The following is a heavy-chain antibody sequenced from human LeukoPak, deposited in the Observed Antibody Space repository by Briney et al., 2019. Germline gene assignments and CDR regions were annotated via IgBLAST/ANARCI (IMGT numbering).Heavy chain of an antibody. V-gene: IGHV3-21*01. CDR3: ASSSSLLRVDY. CDR1: GFTFSSYS. J-gene: IGHJ4*02. D-gene: IGHD6-6*01. Sequence: PGGSLRLSCAASGFTFSSYSMNWVRQAPGKGLEWVSSISSSSSYIYYADSVKGRFTISRDNAKNSLYLQMNSLRAEDTAVYYCASSSSLLRVDYWGQGTLVTVSS. CDR2: ISSSSSYI.